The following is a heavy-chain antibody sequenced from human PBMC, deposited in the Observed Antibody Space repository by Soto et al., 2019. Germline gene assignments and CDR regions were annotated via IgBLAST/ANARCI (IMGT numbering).Heavy chain of an antibody. CDR2: INHSGST. CDR3: ARGPSLSSSFGRNYYYYGMDV. CDR1: GGSFSGYY. V-gene: IGHV4-34*01. D-gene: IGHD6-13*01. Sequence: KSSETLSLTCAVYGGSFSGYYWSWIRQPPGKGLEWIGEINHSGSTNYNPSLKSRVTISVDTSENQFSLRRSSVTAADTAVYYCARGPSLSSSFGRNYYYYGMDVWGQGTTVTVSS. J-gene: IGHJ6*02.